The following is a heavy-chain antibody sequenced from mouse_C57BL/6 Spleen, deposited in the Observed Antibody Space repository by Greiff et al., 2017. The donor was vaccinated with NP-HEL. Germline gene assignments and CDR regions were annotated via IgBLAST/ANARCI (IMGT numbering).Heavy chain of an antibody. CDR1: GYTFTSYW. V-gene: IGHV1-69*01. CDR2: IDPSDSYT. Sequence: QVQLQQSGAELVMPGASVKLSCKASGYTFTSYWMHWVKQRPGQGLEWIGEIDPSDSYTNYTQKFKGKSTLTVDKSSSTAYMQLSSLTSEDSAVYYCARGNHYFDYWGQGTTLTVSS. CDR3: ARGNHYFDY. J-gene: IGHJ2*01. D-gene: IGHD2-1*01.